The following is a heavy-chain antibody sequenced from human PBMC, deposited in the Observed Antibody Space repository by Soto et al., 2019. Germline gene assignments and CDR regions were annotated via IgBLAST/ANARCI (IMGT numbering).Heavy chain of an antibody. CDR1: GDSVASNSAA. V-gene: IGHV6-1*01. D-gene: IGHD1-1*01. J-gene: IGHJ5*02. Sequence: SQTLSLTCAISGDSVASNSAAWNWIRQSPSRGLEWLGRTYYRSTWYTDYAESVKSRITINPDTSKNHFSLQLNSMTPEDSAVYYCARGHETGTTSRFDRWGQGTQVTVSS. CDR2: TYYRSTWYT. CDR3: ARGHETGTTSRFDR.